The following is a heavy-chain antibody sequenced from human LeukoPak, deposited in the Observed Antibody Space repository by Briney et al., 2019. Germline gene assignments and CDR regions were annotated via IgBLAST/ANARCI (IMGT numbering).Heavy chain of an antibody. J-gene: IGHJ5*02. V-gene: IGHV4-4*07. D-gene: IGHD1-26*01. Sequence: SETLSLTCTVSGGSISTYYWSWIRQPAGKGLEWIGRIHTSGSANYNPSLKSRVTISVDKSQFSLKLSSVIAADTAVYYCARGLVGTTGEQNWFDPWGQGTLVTVSS. CDR2: IHTSGSA. CDR1: GGSISTYY. CDR3: ARGLVGTTGEQNWFDP.